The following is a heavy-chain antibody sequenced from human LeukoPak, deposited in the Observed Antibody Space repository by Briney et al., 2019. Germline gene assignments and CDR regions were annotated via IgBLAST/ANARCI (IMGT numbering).Heavy chain of an antibody. CDR1: GFTLSSFS. D-gene: IGHD3-10*01. CDR2: ISSSSSTL. Sequence: GGSLRLSCAASGFTLSSFSVNWLRQAPGKGLEWVSYISSSSSTLYYYADSVKGRFTISRDNAKNSLYLQMNSLRAEDTAVYYCARDRGSGSRYFDYWGQGTLVTVSS. CDR3: ARDRGSGSRYFDY. J-gene: IGHJ4*02. V-gene: IGHV3-48*01.